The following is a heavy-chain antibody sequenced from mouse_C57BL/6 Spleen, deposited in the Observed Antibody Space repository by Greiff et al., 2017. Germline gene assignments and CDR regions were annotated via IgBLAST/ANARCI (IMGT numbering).Heavy chain of an antibody. J-gene: IGHJ1*03. Sequence: EVQLVESGGGLVKPGGSLKLSCAASGFTFSSYTMSWVRQTPEKRLEWVATISGGGGNTYYPDSVKGRFTISRDNAKNTLYLQMSSLRSEDTALYYCARHGYGNYGYFDVWGTGTTVTVSS. CDR3: ARHGYGNYGYFDV. D-gene: IGHD2-1*01. CDR1: GFTFSSYT. V-gene: IGHV5-9*01. CDR2: ISGGGGNT.